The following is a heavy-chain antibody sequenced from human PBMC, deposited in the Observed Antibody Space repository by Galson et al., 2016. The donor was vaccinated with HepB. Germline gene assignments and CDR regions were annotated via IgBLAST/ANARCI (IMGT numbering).Heavy chain of an antibody. Sequence: SVKVSCKGSGYTFTNYYIHWVRQAPGQGLEWMGIINPTSGSTSYAQRFQGRITMTRDSSTSTAYMELSSLRSEDTAVYYCARVGWAGTTRAIYFFDYWGQRTLVTVSS. CDR3: ARVGWAGTTRAIYFFDY. D-gene: IGHD1-7*01. CDR2: INPTSGST. J-gene: IGHJ4*02. CDR1: GYTFTNYY. V-gene: IGHV1-46*01.